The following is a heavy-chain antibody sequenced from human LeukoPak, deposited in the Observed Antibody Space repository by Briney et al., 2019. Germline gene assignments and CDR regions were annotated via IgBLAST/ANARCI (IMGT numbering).Heavy chain of an antibody. CDR3: AKDQRFFNV. J-gene: IGHJ6*04. V-gene: IGHV3-7*03. Sequence: PGGSLRLSCAASGFPFDRYWMSWVRLAPGKGLEWVANIKHDGSENTFVDSVKGRFTISRDNAENSLYLQMNSLRAEDTAVYSCAKDQRFFNVWGKGTTVTVSS. CDR2: IKHDGSEN. CDR1: GFPFDRYW. D-gene: IGHD3-3*01.